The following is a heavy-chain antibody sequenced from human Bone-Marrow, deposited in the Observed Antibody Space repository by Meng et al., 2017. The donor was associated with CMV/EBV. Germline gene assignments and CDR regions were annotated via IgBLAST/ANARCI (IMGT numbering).Heavy chain of an antibody. CDR1: GFTFSRFI. D-gene: IGHD3-22*01. CDR3: ARDYYDSGGYYYTEGYYHGLDV. CDR2: MSSDGSNN. V-gene: IGHV3-30*04. Sequence: GGSLRLSCAASGFTFSRFIMHWVRQAPGKGLEWVAVMSSDGSNNYYADSVKGRFTISRDNSRNTLYLQMNSLRAEDTAVYYCARDYYDSGGYYYTEGYYHGLDVWGQGTTVTFSS. J-gene: IGHJ6*02.